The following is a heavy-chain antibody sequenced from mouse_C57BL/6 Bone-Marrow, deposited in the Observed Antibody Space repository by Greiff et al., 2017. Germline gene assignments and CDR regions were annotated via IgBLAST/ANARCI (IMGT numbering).Heavy chain of an antibody. J-gene: IGHJ4*01. CDR3: AWHCAIGGDGRGYMDY. Sequence: QVQLQQPGAELVKPGASVKVSCKASGYTFTSYWMHWVKQRPGQGLEWIGRIHPSDSDTNYNQKFKGKATLTVDKSSSTAYMQLRSLTSEDSAVYYGAWHCAIGGDGRGYMDYWGKGTSVTVSS. CDR2: IHPSDSDT. CDR1: GYTFTSYW. V-gene: IGHV1-74*01. D-gene: IGHD1-1*01.